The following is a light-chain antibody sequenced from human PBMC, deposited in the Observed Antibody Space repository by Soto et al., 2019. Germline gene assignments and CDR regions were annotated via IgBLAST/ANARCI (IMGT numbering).Light chain of an antibody. CDR3: QQSYRDPYT. J-gene: IGKJ2*01. CDR2: VAS. Sequence: DIQVTQSPSSLSASIGDRVTITCRASQSISTFLNWYQQKPGKAPNLLIYVASNLQTGVPSRFSGSGSGTDFSLTISTLQPEDVATYYCQQSYRDPYTFGQGTTLEIK. CDR1: QSISTF. V-gene: IGKV1-39*01.